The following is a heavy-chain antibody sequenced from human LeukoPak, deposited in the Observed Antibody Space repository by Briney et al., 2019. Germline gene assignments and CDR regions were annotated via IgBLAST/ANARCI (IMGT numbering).Heavy chain of an antibody. D-gene: IGHD3-10*01. J-gene: IGHJ4*02. CDR3: ASISFRGYFDY. CDR2: IYTSGST. V-gene: IGHV4-4*07. CDR1: GGSISSYY. Sequence: SETLSLTCTVSGGSISSYYWSWIRQPAGKGLEWIGRIYTSGSTNYNPSPKSRVTMSVDTSKNQFSLKLSSVTAADTAVYHCASISFRGYFDYWGQGTLVTVSS.